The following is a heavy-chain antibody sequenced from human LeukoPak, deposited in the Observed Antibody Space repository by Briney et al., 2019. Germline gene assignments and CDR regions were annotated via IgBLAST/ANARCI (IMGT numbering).Heavy chain of an antibody. V-gene: IGHV3-7*04. CDR2: IKPDGSDK. CDR3: ARQNFEY. J-gene: IGHJ4*02. CDR1: GFTFSSYA. Sequence: GGSLRLSCAASGFTFSSYAMNWVRQAPGKGLEWVANIKPDGSDKYYVDSVKGRFTISRDNAKNSLYLQMNSLRAEDTAVYYCARQNFEYWAQGTLVTVSS.